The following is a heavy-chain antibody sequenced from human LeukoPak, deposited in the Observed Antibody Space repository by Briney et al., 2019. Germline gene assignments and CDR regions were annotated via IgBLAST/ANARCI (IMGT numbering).Heavy chain of an antibody. D-gene: IGHD1-26*01. CDR1: GFTFSSYG. V-gene: IGHV3-30*02. J-gene: IGHJ4*02. CDR3: ARASDHRGELLLPTKFFDY. Sequence: GGSLRLTCAASGFTFSSYGMHWVRQAPGKGLEWVAFIRYDGSNKYYADSVKGRFTISRDNSKNTLYLQMNSLRAEDTAVYYCARASDHRGELLLPTKFFDYWGQGTLVTVSS. CDR2: IRYDGSNK.